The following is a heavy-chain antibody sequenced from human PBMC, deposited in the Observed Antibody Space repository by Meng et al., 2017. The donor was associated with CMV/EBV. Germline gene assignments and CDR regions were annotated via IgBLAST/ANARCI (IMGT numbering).Heavy chain of an antibody. CDR2: INHSGST. Sequence: VPLQQWGAGMLKPSETLSLTGAVYGGSFSGYYWSWIRQPPGKGLEWIGEINHSGSTNYNPSLKSRVTISVDTSKNQFSLKLSSVTAADTAVYYCARGGIAAAGPFDYWGQGILVTVSS. V-gene: IGHV4-34*01. D-gene: IGHD6-13*01. CDR3: ARGGIAAAGPFDY. CDR1: GGSFSGYY. J-gene: IGHJ4*02.